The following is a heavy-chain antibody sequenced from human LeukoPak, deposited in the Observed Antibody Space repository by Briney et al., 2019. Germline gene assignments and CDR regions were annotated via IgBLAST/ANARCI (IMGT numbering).Heavy chain of an antibody. Sequence: SETLSLTCTVSGGSISSYYWSWIRQPAGKGLEWSGRIYTSGSTNYNPSLKSRVTMSVDTSKNQFSLKLSSVTAADTAVYYCAREYYYDSSGYYWEWGQGTLVTVSS. V-gene: IGHV4-4*07. CDR2: IYTSGST. CDR1: GGSISSYY. J-gene: IGHJ4*02. CDR3: AREYYYDSSGYYWE. D-gene: IGHD3-22*01.